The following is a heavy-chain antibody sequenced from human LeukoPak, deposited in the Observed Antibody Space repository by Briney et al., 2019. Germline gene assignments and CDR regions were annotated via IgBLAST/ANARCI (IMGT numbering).Heavy chain of an antibody. Sequence: GGSLRLSCAASGFTFSSYAMSWVRQTPGKGLEWVSAISGSGGSTYYADSVKGRFTISRDNSKNTLYLQMNSLRAEDTAVYYCAKDQRYCSSTSCLSYDWFDPWGQGTLVTVSS. D-gene: IGHD2-2*01. CDR1: GFTFSSYA. J-gene: IGHJ5*02. V-gene: IGHV3-23*01. CDR3: AKDQRYCSSTSCLSYDWFDP. CDR2: ISGSGGST.